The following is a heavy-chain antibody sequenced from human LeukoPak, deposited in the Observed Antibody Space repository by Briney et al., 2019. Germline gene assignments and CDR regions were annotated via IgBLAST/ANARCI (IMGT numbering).Heavy chain of an antibody. Sequence: SVKVSCKASVGTFSSYATSWAPQAPGQGSEWMGRIIPILGIANYAQKFQGRVTITADKSTSTAYMELSSLRSEDTAVYYCARSATYESLPFDPWGQGTLVTVST. CDR3: ARSATYESLPFDP. CDR1: VGTFSSYA. CDR2: IIPILGIA. D-gene: IGHD3-3*01. J-gene: IGHJ5*02. V-gene: IGHV1-69*04.